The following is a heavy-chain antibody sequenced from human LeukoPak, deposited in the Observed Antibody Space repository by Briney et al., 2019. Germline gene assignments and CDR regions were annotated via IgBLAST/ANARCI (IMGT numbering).Heavy chain of an antibody. CDR3: AKTGFQWGDYFYYMDV. CDR1: GFTFSNYA. D-gene: IGHD1-14*01. Sequence: QPGGSLRLSCVASGFTFSNYAMHWVRQAPGKGLEWVAFIRHDGSNIYYADSVKGRFTISRDNSKNTLYLQVNSLIAEDTAVYYCAKTGFQWGDYFYYMDVWGKGTTVTVSS. V-gene: IGHV3-30*02. J-gene: IGHJ6*03. CDR2: IRHDGSNI.